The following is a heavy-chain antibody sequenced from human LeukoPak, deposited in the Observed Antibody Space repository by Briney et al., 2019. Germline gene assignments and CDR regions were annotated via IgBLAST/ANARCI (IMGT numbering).Heavy chain of an antibody. CDR3: LRDWYGSGSYWQIRESYFDY. Sequence: PGGSLRCNSAGSGFTFSNARMTRVRQAPGKGLECVSRIKSNTDGGTTDYAAPVKSRFTISRADSKNTMSLQMNSLKTEDTAVYYCLRDWYGSGSYWQIRESYFDYWGQGTLVTVSS. CDR1: GFTFSNAR. V-gene: IGHV3-15*01. CDR2: IKSNTDGGTT. J-gene: IGHJ4*02. D-gene: IGHD3-10*01.